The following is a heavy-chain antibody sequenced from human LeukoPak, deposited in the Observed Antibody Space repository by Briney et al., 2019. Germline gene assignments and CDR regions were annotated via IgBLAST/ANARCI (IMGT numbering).Heavy chain of an antibody. J-gene: IGHJ4*02. D-gene: IGHD4-11*01. CDR3: TRHVATVTYFIDY. CDR1: GFAFSGSA. Sequence: PGGSLRLSCAASGFAFSGSAMHWVRQASGKGLEWVGRIRSKANSYATAYAASVKGRFTISRDDSKNTAYLQMNSLKTEDTAVYYCTRHVATVTYFIDYWGQGTLVTVSS. CDR2: IRSKANSYAT. V-gene: IGHV3-73*01.